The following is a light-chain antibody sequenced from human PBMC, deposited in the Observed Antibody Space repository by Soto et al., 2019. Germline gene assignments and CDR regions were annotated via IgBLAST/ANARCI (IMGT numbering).Light chain of an antibody. CDR1: KSDIGVYDF. V-gene: IGLV2-8*01. CDR2: EVV. Sequence: QSVLTQPPSASGSPGQSVTISCTGTKSDIGVYDFVSWYQQHPGKAPRLIIYEVVQRPSGVPDRFSGSKSGNTASLTVSGLQAADEADYYCFSYTSSGTYVFGTGTKLTVL. J-gene: IGLJ1*01. CDR3: FSYTSSGTYV.